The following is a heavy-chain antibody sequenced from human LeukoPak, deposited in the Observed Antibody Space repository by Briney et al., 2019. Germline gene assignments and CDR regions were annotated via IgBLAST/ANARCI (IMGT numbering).Heavy chain of an antibody. CDR2: LSGSGGTT. D-gene: IGHD1-26*01. CDR1: GFTFSSYA. CDR3: ASGRDPLDY. J-gene: IGHJ4*02. V-gene: IGHV3-23*01. Sequence: GGSLRLSCAASGFTFSSYAMTWVRQGPGKGLERVSALSGSGGTTDYADSVKGRFTISRDNAKNSLYLQMNSLRAEDTAVYYCASGRDPLDYWGQGTLVTVSS.